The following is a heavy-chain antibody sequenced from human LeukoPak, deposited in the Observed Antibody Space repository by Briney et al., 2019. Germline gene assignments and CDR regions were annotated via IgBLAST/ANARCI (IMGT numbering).Heavy chain of an antibody. CDR1: GYTFTSYG. Sequence: ASVKVSCKASGYTFTSYGISWVRQAPGQGLEWMSWISAYNGNTNYAQKLQGRVTMTTDTSTSTAYMELRSLRSDDTAVYYCARDRGPSYYYDSSGYYPFDYWGQGTLVTVSS. J-gene: IGHJ4*02. CDR2: ISAYNGNT. CDR3: ARDRGPSYYYDSSGYYPFDY. V-gene: IGHV1-18*01. D-gene: IGHD3-22*01.